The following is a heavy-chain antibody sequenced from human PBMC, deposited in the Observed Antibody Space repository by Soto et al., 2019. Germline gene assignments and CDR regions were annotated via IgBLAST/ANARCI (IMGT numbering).Heavy chain of an antibody. D-gene: IGHD1-26*01. CDR3: VRLIGNSWLDF. V-gene: IGHV6-1*01. J-gene: IGHJ5*01. CDR2: TYYRSKWYN. CDR1: GDSVSSSSVT. Sequence: QVQLQQSEPGLVKPSQTLSLTCAISGDSVSSSSVTWNWIRQSPSRGLEWLGRTYYRSKWYNDYAEFGKSRITINPDTSKNQFCLHLNSVTPEDAAVYYCVRLIGNSWLDFWGQGTLVTVSS.